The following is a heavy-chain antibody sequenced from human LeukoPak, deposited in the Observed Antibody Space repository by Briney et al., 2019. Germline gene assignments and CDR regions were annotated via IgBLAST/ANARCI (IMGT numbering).Heavy chain of an antibody. Sequence: ASVKVSCKASGYTFISYGITWVRQAPGQGLEWLGWISAYNGNIDYARRLQGRVTLTTDTSTSTAYMEVRSLRSDDTAVYYCARDLASYGDYGYWGQGTLVTVSS. CDR2: ISAYNGNI. D-gene: IGHD4-17*01. V-gene: IGHV1-18*01. CDR1: GYTFISYG. CDR3: ARDLASYGDYGY. J-gene: IGHJ4*02.